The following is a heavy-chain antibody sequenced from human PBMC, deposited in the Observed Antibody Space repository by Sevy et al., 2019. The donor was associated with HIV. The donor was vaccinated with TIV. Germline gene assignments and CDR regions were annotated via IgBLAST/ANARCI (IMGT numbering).Heavy chain of an antibody. CDR2: INHSGGT. J-gene: IGHJ3*02. V-gene: IGHV4-34*01. Sequence: SKTLSLTCAVYGGSFSGYYWSWIRQPPGKGLEWIGEINHSGGTNYNPSLKSRVTISGDTSKNQFSLNLNSVTAADTAVYYCARHCTGSSCSHAFDIWGQGTMVTVSS. CDR3: ARHCTGSSCSHAFDI. D-gene: IGHD2-15*01. CDR1: GGSFSGYY.